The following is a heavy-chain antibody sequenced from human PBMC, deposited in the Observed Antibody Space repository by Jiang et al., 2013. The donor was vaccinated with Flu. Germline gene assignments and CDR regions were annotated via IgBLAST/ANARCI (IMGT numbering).Heavy chain of an antibody. CDR2: ISASNGNT. D-gene: IGHD6-19*01. J-gene: IGHJ6*02. CDR3: ARGYSSGMDV. Sequence: TSYGISWVRQAPGQGLEWMGWISASNGNTKYAQKLQGRVTVTTDTSTSTAYMELRSLRSDDTAVYYCARGYSSGMDVWGQGTTVTVSS. V-gene: IGHV1-18*01. CDR1: TSYG.